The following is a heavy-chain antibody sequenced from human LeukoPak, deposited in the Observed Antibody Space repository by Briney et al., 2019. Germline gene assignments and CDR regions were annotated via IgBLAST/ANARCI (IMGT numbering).Heavy chain of an antibody. CDR2: ISSSGSTI. J-gene: IGHJ6*04. Sequence: GSLRLSCAASGFTFSSYEMNWVRQAPGKGLEWVSYISSSGSTIYYADSVKGRFTISRDNAKNSLYLQMNSLRAEDTAVYHCARADVLLWFGERILRGYYYGMDVWGKGTTVTVSS. CDR1: GFTFSSYE. V-gene: IGHV3-48*03. CDR3: ARADVLLWFGERILRGYYYGMDV. D-gene: IGHD3-10*01.